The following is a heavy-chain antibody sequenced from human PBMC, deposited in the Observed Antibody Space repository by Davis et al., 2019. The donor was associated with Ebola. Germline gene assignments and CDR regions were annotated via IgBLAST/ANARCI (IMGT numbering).Heavy chain of an antibody. V-gene: IGHV1-69*13. Sequence: SVKVSCKASGGTFSSYAISWVRQAPGQGLEWMGRIIPIFGTANYAQKFQGRVTITADESTSTAYMELSSLRSEDTAVYYRARDKGGLYSSSWPNWFDPWGQGTLVTVSS. CDR1: GGTFSSYA. CDR3: ARDKGGLYSSSWPNWFDP. D-gene: IGHD6-13*01. J-gene: IGHJ5*02. CDR2: IIPIFGTA.